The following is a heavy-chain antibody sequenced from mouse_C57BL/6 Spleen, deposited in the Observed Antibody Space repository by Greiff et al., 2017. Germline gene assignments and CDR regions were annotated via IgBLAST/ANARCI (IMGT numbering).Heavy chain of an antibody. CDR3: TRDGYHGVFDY. CDR2: IRNKANNHST. CDR1: GFTFSDAW. V-gene: IGHV6-6*01. Sequence: EVKLMESGGGLVQPGGSMKLSCAASGFTFSDAWMDWVRQSPEKGLEWVAEIRNKANNHSTYYAESVKGRFTISRDDSKSSVYLQMNSLRAEDTGIYYCTRDGYHGVFDYWGQGTTLTVSS. J-gene: IGHJ2*01. D-gene: IGHD2-3*01.